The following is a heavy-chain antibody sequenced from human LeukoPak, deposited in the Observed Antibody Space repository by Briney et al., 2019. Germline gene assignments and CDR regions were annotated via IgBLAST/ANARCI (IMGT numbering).Heavy chain of an antibody. D-gene: IGHD6-19*01. J-gene: IGHJ3*02. CDR2: ISAYNGNT. Sequence: GASVKVSCKASGYTFTSYGISWVRQAPGQGLEGMGWISAYNGNTNYAQKLQGRVTMTTDTSTSTAYMELRSLRSDDTAVYYCARVIAVAGHDAFDIWGQGTMVTVSS. V-gene: IGHV1-18*01. CDR3: ARVIAVAGHDAFDI. CDR1: GYTFTSYG.